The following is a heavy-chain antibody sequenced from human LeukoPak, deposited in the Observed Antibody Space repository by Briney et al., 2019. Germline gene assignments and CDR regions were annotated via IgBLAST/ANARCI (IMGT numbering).Heavy chain of an antibody. CDR3: ARESRVVTPLWYFDY. CDR2: IIPIFGTA. D-gene: IGHD4-23*01. Sequence: GSSVKVSCKASGGTFSSYAISWVRQAPGQGLEWMGGIIPIFGTANYAQKFQGRVTITTDESTSTAHMELSSLRSENTAVDYCARESRVVTPLWYFDYWGQGTLVTVSS. V-gene: IGHV1-69*05. J-gene: IGHJ4*02. CDR1: GGTFSSYA.